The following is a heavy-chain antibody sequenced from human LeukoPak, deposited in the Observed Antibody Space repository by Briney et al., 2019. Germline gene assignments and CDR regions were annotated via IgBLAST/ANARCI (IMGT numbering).Heavy chain of an antibody. CDR1: GYSISSGYF. Sequence: SETLSLTCAVSGYSISSGYFWAWIRQPAGKGLEWIGRIYTSGSTNYNPSLKSRVTMSVGTSKNQFSLKLSSVTAADTAVYYCAREVAAAGIGWFDPWGQGTLVTVSS. V-gene: IGHV4-4*07. J-gene: IGHJ5*02. D-gene: IGHD6-13*01. CDR2: IYTSGST. CDR3: AREVAAAGIGWFDP.